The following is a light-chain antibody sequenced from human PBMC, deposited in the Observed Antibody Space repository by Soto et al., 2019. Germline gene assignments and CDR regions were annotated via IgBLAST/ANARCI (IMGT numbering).Light chain of an antibody. CDR2: DTS. CDR3: QQYGSSPGT. J-gene: IGKJ1*01. CDR1: QSVRDRY. V-gene: IGKV3-20*01. Sequence: EIVLTQSPGTLSFSPGERATLSCRASQSVRDRYLAWYRQKPGQAPSLLIYDTSTRATGVPDRFSGSGSGTDFALTISRVEPEDFAIYFCQQYGSSPGTFGQGTKVDIK.